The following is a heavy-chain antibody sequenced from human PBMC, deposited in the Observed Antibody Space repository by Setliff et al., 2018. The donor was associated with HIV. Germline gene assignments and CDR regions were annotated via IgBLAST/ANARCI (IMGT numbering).Heavy chain of an antibody. CDR2: ISASSVNT. CDR1: GYTFINYH. V-gene: IGHV1-18*01. J-gene: IGHJ6*03. Sequence: ASVKVSCKASGYTFINYHITWVRQAPGQGLEWVGSISASSVNTNYTQGRVTMTTDISTSTAYMELRSLRSADSAVYYCARVPVSXXYYYMDVWGKGTTVTVSS. CDR3: ARVPVSXXYYYMDV.